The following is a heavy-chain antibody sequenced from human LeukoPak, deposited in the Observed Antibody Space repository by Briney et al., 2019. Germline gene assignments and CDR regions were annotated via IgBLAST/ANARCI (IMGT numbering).Heavy chain of an antibody. CDR1: GFTFSNAW. V-gene: IGHV3-7*01. CDR2: IKADGSES. Sequence: PGGSLRLSCAASGFTFSNAWMSWVRQAPGKGLEWVANIKADGSESHFVDSLRGRFTISRDNAQNSLYLQLNSLRAEDTAVYYCARESTGWYPDYWGQGTLVTVSS. J-gene: IGHJ4*02. D-gene: IGHD6-19*01. CDR3: ARESTGWYPDY.